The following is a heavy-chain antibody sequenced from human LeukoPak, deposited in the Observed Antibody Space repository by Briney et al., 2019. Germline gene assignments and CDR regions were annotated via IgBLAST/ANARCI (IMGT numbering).Heavy chain of an antibody. CDR3: AKRGPACSGGSCYYFDY. V-gene: IGHV3-23*01. D-gene: IGHD2-15*01. CDR1: GFSFSNYA. J-gene: IGHJ4*02. CDR2: ISGSGGST. Sequence: GGSLRLSCAASGFSFSNYAMSWVRQAPGKGLEWVSAISGSGGSTYYADSVKGRFTISRDNSKNTLYLQMNSLRAEDTAVYYCAKRGPACSGGSCYYFDYWGQGTLVTVSS.